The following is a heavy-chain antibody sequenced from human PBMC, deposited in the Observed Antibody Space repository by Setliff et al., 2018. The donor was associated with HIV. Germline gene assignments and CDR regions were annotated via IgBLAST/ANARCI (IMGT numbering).Heavy chain of an antibody. J-gene: IGHJ4*01. CDR1: GDSLSPYY. Sequence: SETLSLTCAVSGDSLSPYYWTWIRQPPGKGLEYMGYVFYAGTTNYNPSFKSRVFFSVDTSNNRFSLRLSSVTAADTAMYYCARINGVLHATPNLDFWVQVLLVTVSS. CDR2: VFYAGTT. V-gene: IGHV4-59*03. D-gene: IGHD1-26*01. CDR3: ARINGVLHATPNLDF.